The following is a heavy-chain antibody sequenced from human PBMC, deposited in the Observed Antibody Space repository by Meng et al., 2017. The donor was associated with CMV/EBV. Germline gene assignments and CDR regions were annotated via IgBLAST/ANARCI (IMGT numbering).Heavy chain of an antibody. J-gene: IGHJ4*02. D-gene: IGHD6-19*01. Sequence: CKASGYTFTSYYMHWVRQAPGQGLEWMGTINPSGGSTSYAQKFQGRVTMTRDTSTSTVYMELSSLRSEDTAVYYCASIAVAGPNFDYWGQGTLVTVSS. CDR2: INPSGGST. V-gene: IGHV1-46*01. CDR1: GYTFTSYY. CDR3: ASIAVAGPNFDY.